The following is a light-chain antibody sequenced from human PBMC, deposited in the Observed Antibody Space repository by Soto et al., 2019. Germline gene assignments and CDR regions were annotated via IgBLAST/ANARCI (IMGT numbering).Light chain of an antibody. CDR3: QQYGVSPT. J-gene: IGKJ4*01. CDR2: GAS. V-gene: IGKV3-20*01. CDR1: QSVSSYY. Sequence: EIVFTQSPGTRSLSPGERAALSCRASQSVSSYYLAWYQQKPGQAPRLLIYGASGRAAGIPDRFSGSGSGTDFTLSISRLEPEDFAVYYCQQYGVSPTFGGGTKVDIK.